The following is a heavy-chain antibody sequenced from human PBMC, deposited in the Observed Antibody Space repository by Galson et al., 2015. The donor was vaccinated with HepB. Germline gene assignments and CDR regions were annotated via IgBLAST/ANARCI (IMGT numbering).Heavy chain of an antibody. CDR3: AKHRSVWEHPNTFDY. CDR1: GFTFSSYA. D-gene: IGHD1-26*01. V-gene: IGHV3-23*01. Sequence: SLRLSCAASGFTFSSYAMSWVRQAPGKGLDWVSAISGSGGGTYYADSVKGRFTISRDNSKNTLYLQMNSLRAEDTAVYYCAKHRSVWEHPNTFDYWGQGTLVTVSS. CDR2: ISGSGGGT. J-gene: IGHJ4*02.